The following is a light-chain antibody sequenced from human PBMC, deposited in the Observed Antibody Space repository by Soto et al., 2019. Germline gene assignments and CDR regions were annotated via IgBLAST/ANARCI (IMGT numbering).Light chain of an antibody. Sequence: EIILTQSPATLYVSPGERATLSCRASQSLTSNLAWYQQRPGQAPRLLIYDTSTRATDIPARFSGSGSGTEFTLTIASLQSEDFAVYYCQQYNHWLRMLSFGGGTRV. CDR3: QQYNHWLRMLS. CDR1: QSLTSN. V-gene: IGKV3-15*01. CDR2: DTS. J-gene: IGKJ4*01.